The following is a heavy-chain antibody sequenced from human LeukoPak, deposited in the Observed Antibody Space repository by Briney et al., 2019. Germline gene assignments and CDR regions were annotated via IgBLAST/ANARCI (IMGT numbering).Heavy chain of an antibody. V-gene: IGHV4-59*01. CDR3: ARGVMATIVQFDY. CDR2: IYYSGST. CDR1: GGSISSYY. Sequence: NTSETLSLTCTVSGGSISSYYWSWIRQPPGKGLEWIGYIYYSGSTNYNPSLKSRVTISVDTSKNQFSLKLSSVTAADTAVYYCARGVMATIVQFDYWGQGTLVTVSS. D-gene: IGHD5-24*01. J-gene: IGHJ4*02.